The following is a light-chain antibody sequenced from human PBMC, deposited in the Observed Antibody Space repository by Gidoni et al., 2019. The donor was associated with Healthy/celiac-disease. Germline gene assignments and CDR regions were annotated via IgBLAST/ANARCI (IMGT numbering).Light chain of an antibody. CDR3: QQSYSTRFT. Sequence: DIQMTQSPSSLSASVGDRVTITCRASQSISSYLNWYQQKPGKAPKLLIYAESSLQSGVPSRFSGSGSGTDFTLTISSLQPEDFATYYCQQSYSTRFTFGPXTKVDIK. CDR2: AES. V-gene: IGKV1-39*01. J-gene: IGKJ3*01. CDR1: QSISSY.